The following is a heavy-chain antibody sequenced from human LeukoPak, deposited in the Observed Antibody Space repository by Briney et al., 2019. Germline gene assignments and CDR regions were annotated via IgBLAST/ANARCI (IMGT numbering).Heavy chain of an antibody. V-gene: IGHV4-34*01. CDR2: INHSGST. CDR1: GGSISSYY. Sequence: SETLSLTCAVSGGSISSYYWSWIRQPPGKGLEWIGEINHSGSTNYNPSLKSRVTISVDTSKNQFSLKLSSVTAADTAVYYCARSYSSSPWYFDLWGRGTLVTVSS. J-gene: IGHJ2*01. CDR3: ARSYSSSPWYFDL. D-gene: IGHD6-13*01.